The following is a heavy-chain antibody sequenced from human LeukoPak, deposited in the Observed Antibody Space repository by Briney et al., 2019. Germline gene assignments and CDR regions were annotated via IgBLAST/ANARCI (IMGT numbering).Heavy chain of an antibody. Sequence: SETLSLTCTVSGGSISSSSYYWGWIRQPPGKGLEWIGSIYYSGSTYYNPSLKSQVTISVDTSKNQFSLKLSSVTAADTAVYYCARLSERYPDYWGQGTLVTVSS. CDR1: GGSISSSSYY. J-gene: IGHJ4*02. D-gene: IGHD2/OR15-2a*01. CDR3: ARLSERYPDY. V-gene: IGHV4-39*01. CDR2: IYYSGST.